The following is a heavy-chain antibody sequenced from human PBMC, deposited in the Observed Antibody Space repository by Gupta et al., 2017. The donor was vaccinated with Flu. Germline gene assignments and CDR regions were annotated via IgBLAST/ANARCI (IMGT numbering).Heavy chain of an antibody. CDR2: ISAYNGNT. Sequence: QVQLVQSGAEVKKPGASVKVSCKASGYTFTSYGISWVRQAPGQGLEWMGWISAYNGNTNYAQKLQGRVTMTTDTSTSTACMELRSLRSDDTAVYYCARGADYDILTGYYYYFDYWGQGTLVTVSS. J-gene: IGHJ4*02. CDR1: GYTFTSYG. CDR3: ARGADYDILTGYYYYFDY. D-gene: IGHD3-9*01. V-gene: IGHV1-18*01.